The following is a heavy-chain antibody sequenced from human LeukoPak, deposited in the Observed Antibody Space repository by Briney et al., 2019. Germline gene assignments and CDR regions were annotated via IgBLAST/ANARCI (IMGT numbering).Heavy chain of an antibody. CDR3: ARAGASYSFDY. CDR1: GASIGSYY. D-gene: IGHD2-21*01. CDR2: LFHSGST. V-gene: IGHV4-59*01. J-gene: IGHJ4*02. Sequence: SETLSLTCSVSGASIGSYYWSWIRQPPGKGLEWIGYLFHSGSTNYNPSPKSRVTISVDTSKNQFSLKLNSVTAADTAVYYCARAGASYSFDYWGQGTLVTVSS.